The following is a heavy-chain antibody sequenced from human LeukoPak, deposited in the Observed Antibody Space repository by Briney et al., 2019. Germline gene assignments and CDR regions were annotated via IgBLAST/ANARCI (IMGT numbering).Heavy chain of an antibody. CDR2: IYPGDSDT. CDR3: ARHEVRPSLGPDAFDI. CDR1: GYTFTNYW. V-gene: IGHV5-51*01. Sequence: GESLKISCKGSGYTFTNYWIGWVRQMPGKGLEWMGIIYPGDSDTRYSPSFQGQVTISADKSISTAYLQWSSLKASDTAMYYCARHEVRPSLGPDAFDIWGQGTMVTVSS. D-gene: IGHD3-16*01. J-gene: IGHJ3*02.